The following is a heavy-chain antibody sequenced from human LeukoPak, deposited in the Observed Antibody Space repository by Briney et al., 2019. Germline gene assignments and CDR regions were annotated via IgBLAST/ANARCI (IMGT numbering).Heavy chain of an antibody. CDR2: ISSSSTTI. V-gene: IGHV3-48*04. J-gene: IGHJ6*03. CDR3: AAGGDYYYHMDV. D-gene: IGHD3-10*01. Sequence: PGGSLTLSCAASGYSLNTYSMNWVRQAPGEGLEGVSYISSSSTTIYYADSVKGRFTISRDNAKNSVYLQMNSLRAEDTAVYHCAAGGDYYYHMDVWGKGTTVTVSS. CDR1: GYSLNTYS.